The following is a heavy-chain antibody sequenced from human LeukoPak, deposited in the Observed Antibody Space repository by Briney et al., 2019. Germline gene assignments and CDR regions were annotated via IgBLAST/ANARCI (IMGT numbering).Heavy chain of an antibody. J-gene: IGHJ4*02. CDR3: ASISSSWYYFEY. CDR2: IHSNSGGT. Sequence: ASVKVSCKASGYTFTGYYIHWVRQAPGQGLEWMGWIHSNSGGTNYAQKFQGRFTLARDTSISTAYMELSSLTSDDSAVYFCASISSSWYYFEYWGQGTLVTVSS. V-gene: IGHV1-2*02. CDR1: GYTFTGYY. D-gene: IGHD6-13*01.